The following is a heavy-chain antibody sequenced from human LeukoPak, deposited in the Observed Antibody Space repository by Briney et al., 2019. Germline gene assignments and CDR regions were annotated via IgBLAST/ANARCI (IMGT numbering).Heavy chain of an antibody. Sequence: PSETLSLTCTVSGGSISSSSYYWGWIRQPPGKGLEWIGSIYYSGSTYYNPSLKSRVTISVDTSKNQFSLKLSSVTAADTAVYYCARGSGVVVPAANWFDPWGQGTLVTVSS. D-gene: IGHD2-2*01. CDR2: IYYSGST. CDR1: GGSISSSSYY. J-gene: IGHJ5*02. V-gene: IGHV4-39*01. CDR3: ARGSGVVVPAANWFDP.